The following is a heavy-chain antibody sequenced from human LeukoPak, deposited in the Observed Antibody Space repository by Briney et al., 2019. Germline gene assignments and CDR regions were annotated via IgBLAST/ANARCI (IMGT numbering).Heavy chain of an antibody. Sequence: PGGSLRLSCAASGFSFNSYAMSWVRQAPGKGLEWVSLISDSGATTYYAESVKGRFTISRDNSRNTLYLQMNSLRAEETAVYYCARDRSDYDSSSFGDYWGQGTLVTVSS. J-gene: IGHJ4*02. CDR2: ISDSGATT. V-gene: IGHV3-23*01. D-gene: IGHD3-22*01. CDR3: ARDRSDYDSSSFGDY. CDR1: GFSFNSYA.